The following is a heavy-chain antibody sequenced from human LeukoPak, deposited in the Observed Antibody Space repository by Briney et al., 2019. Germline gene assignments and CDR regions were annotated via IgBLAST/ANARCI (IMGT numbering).Heavy chain of an antibody. CDR2: IKSKTDGGTT. CDR3: SRGMYSGYDLSEAFDI. CDR1: GFTFSDAW. J-gene: IGHJ3*02. D-gene: IGHD5-12*01. V-gene: IGHV3-15*01. Sequence: SGGSLRLSCAASGFTFSDAWMSWVRQAPGKGLEWVGRIKSKTDGGTTDYAAPVKGRFSISRDDSKSIAYLQMNSLKTEDTAVYYCSRGMYSGYDLSEAFDIWGQGTMVTVSS.